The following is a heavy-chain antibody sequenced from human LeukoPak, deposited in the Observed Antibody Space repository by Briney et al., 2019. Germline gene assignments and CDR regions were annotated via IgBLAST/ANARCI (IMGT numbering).Heavy chain of an antibody. V-gene: IGHV4-4*02. CDR2: IYHSGST. D-gene: IGHD3-10*01. CDR3: ARQSYFYGSESYTFDY. J-gene: IGHJ4*02. Sequence: SETLSLTCAVSGGSISSNNWWSWVRQPPGKGLEWIGEIYHSGSTNYNPSLRSRVTISVDKSKSQFSLKLSSVTAAAPAVYYCARQSYFYGSESYTFDYWGQGTLVTVSS. CDR1: GGSISSNNW.